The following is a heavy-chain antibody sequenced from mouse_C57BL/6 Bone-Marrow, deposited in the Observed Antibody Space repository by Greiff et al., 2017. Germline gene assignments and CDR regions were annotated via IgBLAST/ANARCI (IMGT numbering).Heavy chain of an antibody. CDR3: ASWFAY. J-gene: IGHJ3*01. CDR2: ISSGSSTI. V-gene: IGHV5-17*01. CDR1: GFTFSDYG. Sequence: EVKLVESGGGLVKPGGSLKLSCAASGFTFSDYGMHWVRQAPETGLEWVAYISSGSSTIYYADTVKGRFTISRANAKIALFLQMTSLMSEDTAMYYCASWFAYWGQGTLVTVSA.